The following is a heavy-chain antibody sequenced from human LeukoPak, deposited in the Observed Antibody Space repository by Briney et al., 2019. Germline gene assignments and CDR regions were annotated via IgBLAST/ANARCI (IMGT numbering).Heavy chain of an antibody. Sequence: SETLSLTCTVSGGSFSGYYWSWIRQPAGKGLEWIGRIYTSGSTNYNPSLKSRVTMSVDTSKNQFSLKLSSVTAADTAVYYCARVSSAGIWDYWDQGTLVTVSS. CDR3: ARVSSAGIWDY. D-gene: IGHD6-19*01. CDR1: GGSFSGYY. V-gene: IGHV4-4*07. CDR2: IYTSGST. J-gene: IGHJ4*02.